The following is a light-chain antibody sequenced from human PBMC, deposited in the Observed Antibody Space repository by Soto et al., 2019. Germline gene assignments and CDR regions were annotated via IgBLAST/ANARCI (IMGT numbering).Light chain of an antibody. J-gene: IGKJ5*01. CDR1: QSVSSY. V-gene: IGKV3-11*01. Sequence: EVVLTQSPVTLSLSPGERATLSCRASQSVSSYLAWYQQKPGQAPRLLIYDISNTATGIPARFSGSGSGTDFTLTISSLEPDDFAVYYCQQRNDWQVTFGQGTRLEIK. CDR2: DIS. CDR3: QQRNDWQVT.